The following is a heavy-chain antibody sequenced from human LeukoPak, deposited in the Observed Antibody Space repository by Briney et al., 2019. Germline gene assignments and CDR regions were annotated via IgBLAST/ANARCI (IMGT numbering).Heavy chain of an antibody. D-gene: IGHD4/OR15-4a*01. CDR3: ARRAGAYSHPYDY. Sequence: GGSLRLSCAASGFTFNTYGMSWVRQAPGKGLEWVSFIYSDNTHYSDSVKGRFTISRDNSKNTLYLQMNSLRAEDTAVYYCARRAGAYSHPYDYWGQGTLVTVSS. CDR1: GFTFNTYG. J-gene: IGHJ4*02. CDR2: IYSDNT. V-gene: IGHV3-53*01.